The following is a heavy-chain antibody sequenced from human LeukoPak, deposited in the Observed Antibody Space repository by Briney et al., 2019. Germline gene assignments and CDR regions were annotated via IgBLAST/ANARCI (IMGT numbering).Heavy chain of an antibody. CDR2: ISGSGGST. CDR1: GFTFSSYA. D-gene: IGHD1-26*01. V-gene: IGHV3-23*01. Sequence: GSLRLSWAASGFTFSSYAMSGVRQAPGKGLEWVSDISGSGGSTYYADSVKGRFTIYRDNSKNTLYLQMESLRAEDTAVYYCAKLVGGFDYWGQGTLVTVSS. J-gene: IGHJ4*02. CDR3: AKLVGGFDY.